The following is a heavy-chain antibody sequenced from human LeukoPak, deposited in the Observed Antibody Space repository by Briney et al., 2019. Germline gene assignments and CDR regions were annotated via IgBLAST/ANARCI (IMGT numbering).Heavy chain of an antibody. Sequence: GGSLRLSCAASGFTFSTHWMTWVRQAPGKGLEWVANINQAGTEKYYVDSVKGRFTISRDNAKNSLSLQMNSLRAEDTAVYYCARDSIVAAGTPDYWGQGTLVTVSS. V-gene: IGHV3-7*01. CDR1: GFTFSTHW. CDR3: ARDSIVAAGTPDY. D-gene: IGHD6-13*01. CDR2: INQAGTEK. J-gene: IGHJ4*02.